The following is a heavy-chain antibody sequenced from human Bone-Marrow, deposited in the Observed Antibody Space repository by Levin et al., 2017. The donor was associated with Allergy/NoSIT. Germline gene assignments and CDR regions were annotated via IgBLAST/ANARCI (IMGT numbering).Heavy chain of an antibody. CDR3: ARRHFGVATRDY. Sequence: SETLSLTCAVYGGSFSGYYWSWIRQPPGKGLEWIGEINHSGSTNYNPSLKSRVTISVDTSKNQFSLKLSSVTAADTAVYYCARRHFGVATRDYWGQGTLVTVSS. J-gene: IGHJ4*02. V-gene: IGHV4-34*01. CDR2: INHSGST. D-gene: IGHD3-3*01. CDR1: GGSFSGYY.